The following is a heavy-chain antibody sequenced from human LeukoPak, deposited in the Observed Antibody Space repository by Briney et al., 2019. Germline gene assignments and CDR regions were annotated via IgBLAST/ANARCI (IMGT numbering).Heavy chain of an antibody. CDR1: GGSISSSSYY. V-gene: IGHV4-39*01. J-gene: IGHJ4*02. D-gene: IGHD1-26*01. CDR3: AGSIVGATIYFDY. CDR2: IYYSGCT. Sequence: PSETLSLTCTVPGGSISSSSYYWGWIRQPPGKGLEWIGSIYYSGCTYYNPSLKSRVTISVDTSKNQFSLKLSSVTAADTAVYYCAGSIVGATIYFDYWGRGTLVTVSS.